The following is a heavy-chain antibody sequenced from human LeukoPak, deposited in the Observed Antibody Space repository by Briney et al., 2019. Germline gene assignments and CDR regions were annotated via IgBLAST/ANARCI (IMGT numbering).Heavy chain of an antibody. V-gene: IGHV3-23*01. J-gene: IGHJ6*02. CDR3: AKKYYDILTVYYVPSSAMDV. D-gene: IGHD3-9*01. Sequence: GGSLRLSCAASGFTFSSYAMSWVRQAPGQGLEWVSAIRCSGYKTYYADSVKGRFTISRDNSKNTLHLQMNSLKSECTAVYYCAKKYYDILTVYYVPSSAMDVWGQGTTVTVSS. CDR1: GFTFSSYA. CDR2: IRCSGYKT.